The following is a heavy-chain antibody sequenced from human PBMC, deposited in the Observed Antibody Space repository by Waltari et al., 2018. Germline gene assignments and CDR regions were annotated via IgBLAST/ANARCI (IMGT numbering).Heavy chain of an antibody. CDR3: ARRWWGIAARRGHGGAFDI. CDR2: INQCRST. J-gene: IGHJ3*02. V-gene: IGHV4-34*01. CDR1: GGSFSGYY. D-gene: IGHD6-13*01. Sequence: QVQLQQRGAGPLKPSETLSLTCAVYGGSFSGYYWSWIRQPPGKGLEWFGAINQCRSTSYNPSLQSRVTITVDTSKNQFSLTLSSVTAADTAVYYCARRWWGIAARRGHGGAFDIWGQGTMVTVSS.